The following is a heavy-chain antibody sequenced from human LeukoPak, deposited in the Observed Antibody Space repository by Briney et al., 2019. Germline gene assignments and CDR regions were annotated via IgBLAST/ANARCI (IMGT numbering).Heavy chain of an antibody. D-gene: IGHD6-13*01. J-gene: IGHJ4*02. CDR1: GGSINSYY. Sequence: SETLSLTRTVSGGSINSYYWSWIRQPPGKGLEWIGSIYYSGSTDYNPSLKSRVTISVDTSKNQFSLRLSSVTAADTAVYYCARGRYSSSWYLDYWGQGALVTVSS. V-gene: IGHV4-59*01. CDR3: ARGRYSSSWYLDY. CDR2: IYYSGST.